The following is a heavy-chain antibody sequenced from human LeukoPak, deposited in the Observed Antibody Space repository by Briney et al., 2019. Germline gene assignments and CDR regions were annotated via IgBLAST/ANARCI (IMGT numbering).Heavy chain of an antibody. CDR1: GFTFSSNG. V-gene: IGHV3-30*18. D-gene: IGHD3-22*01. CDR3: AKDHDYDTSALGY. Sequence: PGRSLRLSCAVSGFTFSSNGMHWVRQAPGKGLEWVAVISYDASNKYYADSVKGRFTISRDNSKNTLYLQMNSLRAEDTAVYYCAKDHDYDTSALGYWGQGTLVTVSS. J-gene: IGHJ4*02. CDR2: ISYDASNK.